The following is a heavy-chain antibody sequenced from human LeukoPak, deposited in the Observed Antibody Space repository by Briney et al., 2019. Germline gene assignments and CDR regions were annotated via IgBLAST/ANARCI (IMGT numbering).Heavy chain of an antibody. D-gene: IGHD3-10*01. V-gene: IGHV4-39*07. J-gene: IGHJ5*02. CDR2: IYYSGST. Sequence: PSETLSLTCTVSGGSISSSSYYWGWIRQPPGKGLEWIGSIYYSGSTYYNPSLKSRVTISVDTSKNQFSLKLSSVTAADTAVYYCAREGLGSGSDPWGQGTLVTVSS. CDR3: AREGLGSGSDP. CDR1: GGSISSSSYY.